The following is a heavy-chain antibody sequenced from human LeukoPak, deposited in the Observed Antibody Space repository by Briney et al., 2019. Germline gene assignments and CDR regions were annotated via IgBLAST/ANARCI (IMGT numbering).Heavy chain of an antibody. V-gene: IGHV3-48*01. CDR1: GFTFSSYS. CDR3: ARDDLGYCSGGSCYGGRD. D-gene: IGHD2-15*01. CDR2: ISSSSSTI. J-gene: IGHJ4*02. Sequence: GGSLRLSCAASGFTFSSYSMNWVRQAPGKGLEWVSYISSSSSTIYYADSVKGRFTISRDNAKNSLYLQMNSLRAEDTAVYYCARDDLGYCSGGSCYGGRDWGQGTLVTVSS.